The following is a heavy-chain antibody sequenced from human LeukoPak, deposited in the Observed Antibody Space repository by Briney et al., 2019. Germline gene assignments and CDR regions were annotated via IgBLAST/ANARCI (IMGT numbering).Heavy chain of an antibody. CDR1: GGSISSSSYY. V-gene: IGHV4-39*07. Sequence: PSETLSLTRTVSGGSISSSSYYWGWIRQPPGKGLEWIGSIYYSGSTYYNPSLKSRVTISVDTSKNQFSLKLSSVTAADTAVYYCARDGAIFGVVIIRPYYFDYWGQGTLVTVSS. CDR3: ARDGAIFGVVIIRPYYFDY. J-gene: IGHJ4*02. CDR2: IYYSGST. D-gene: IGHD3-3*01.